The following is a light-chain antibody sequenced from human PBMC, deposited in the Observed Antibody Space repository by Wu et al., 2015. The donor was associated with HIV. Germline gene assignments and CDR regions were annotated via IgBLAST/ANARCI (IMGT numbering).Light chain of an antibody. V-gene: IGKV3-11*01. CDR1: QSVNTF. Sequence: EIVLTQSPVTLSLSPGETATLSCRASQSVNTFLSWYQQRPGQTPRLLIYDASNRATGIPARFSGTGYGTDFTLIISNLEPEDFAVYFCQQRGNWPPYSFGQGTKLEI. CDR2: DAS. J-gene: IGKJ2*03. CDR3: QQRGNWPPYS.